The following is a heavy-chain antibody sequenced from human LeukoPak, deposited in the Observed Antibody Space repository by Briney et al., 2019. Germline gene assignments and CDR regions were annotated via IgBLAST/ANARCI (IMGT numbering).Heavy chain of an antibody. CDR1: GGSITSYY. Sequence: PSETLSLTCSVSGGSITSYYWNWIRQTPGEGLEWIGYIYYTGITYYNPSLESRVTMSVDTSRNQISVRLSAVTAADTAVYYCAGRDDRHRCFDCWGQGTLATVSS. CDR2: IYYTGIT. V-gene: IGHV4-59*12. J-gene: IGHJ4*02. D-gene: IGHD1-1*01. CDR3: AGRDDRHRCFDC.